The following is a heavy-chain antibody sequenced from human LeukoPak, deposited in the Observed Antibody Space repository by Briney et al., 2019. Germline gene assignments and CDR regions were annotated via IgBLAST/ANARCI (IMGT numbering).Heavy chain of an antibody. D-gene: IGHD3-9*01. J-gene: IGHJ5*02. CDR2: ISGNGGST. CDR3: AKDPTIESLTGSSVNWFDP. V-gene: IGHV3-23*01. Sequence: GGSLRLSCAASGFTFSSYAMSWVRQAPGKGREWVSAISGNGGSTYYADSVKGRFTISRDNSNNTLYLQMNTLGAEDTAVYYCAKDPTIESLTGSSVNWFDPWGQGTLVSVSS. CDR1: GFTFSSYA.